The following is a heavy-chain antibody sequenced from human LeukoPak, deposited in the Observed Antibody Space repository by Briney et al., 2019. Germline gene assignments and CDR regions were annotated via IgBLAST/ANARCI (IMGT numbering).Heavy chain of an antibody. D-gene: IGHD2-15*01. Sequence: SETLSLTRTVSGGSISSSSYYWGWIRQPPGKGLEGIGSIYYSESTYSNPSLKLRSTISIDTSKNQFPLKLSSVTAADTAVYYCASSIVVVVAATQDDAFDIWGQGTMVTVSS. CDR3: ASSIVVVVAATQDDAFDI. CDR2: IYYSEST. CDR1: GGSISSSSYY. J-gene: IGHJ3*02. V-gene: IGHV4-39*01.